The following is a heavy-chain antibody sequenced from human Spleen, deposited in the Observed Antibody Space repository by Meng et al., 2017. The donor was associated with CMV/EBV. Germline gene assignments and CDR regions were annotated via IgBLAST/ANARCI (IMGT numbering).Heavy chain of an antibody. CDR2: IWYDGSNK. CDR3: ARDPGHYDFWSGHHYYFDY. V-gene: IGHV3-30*19. D-gene: IGHD3-3*01. J-gene: IGHJ4*02. CDR1: GFTFSSYG. Sequence: GESLKISCAASGFTFSSYGMHWVRQAPGKGLEWVAVIWYDGSNKYYADSVKGRFTISRDNSKNTLYLQMNSLRAEDTAVYYCARDPGHYDFWSGHHYYFDYWGQGTLVTVSS.